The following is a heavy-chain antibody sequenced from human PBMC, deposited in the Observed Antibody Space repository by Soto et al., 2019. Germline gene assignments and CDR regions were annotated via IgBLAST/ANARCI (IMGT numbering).Heavy chain of an antibody. V-gene: IGHV4-59*04. Sequence: PSETLSLTCTVSGGSIRGYYWSWIRQPPGKGLEWIGYIYHSGSTYYNPSLKSRVTISVDRSKNQFSLKLSSVTAADTAVYYCAAGGGLPRYYWGQGTLDTVSS. D-gene: IGHD5-12*01. CDR2: IYHSGST. J-gene: IGHJ4*02. CDR1: GGSIRGYY. CDR3: AAGGGLPRYY.